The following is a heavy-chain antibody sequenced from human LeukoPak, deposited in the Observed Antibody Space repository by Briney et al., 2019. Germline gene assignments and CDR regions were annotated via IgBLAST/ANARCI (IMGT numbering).Heavy chain of an antibody. Sequence: GASVKVSCKASGYTFTSYDINWVRQATGQGLEWMGIINPSGGSPSYAQKFQGRVTMTRDTSTSTIYMELSSLRSEDTAVYYCARDPYCSSTSCYDVVLDYWGQGTLVTVSS. V-gene: IGHV1-46*01. CDR2: INPSGGSP. J-gene: IGHJ4*02. CDR1: GYTFTSYD. CDR3: ARDPYCSSTSCYDVVLDY. D-gene: IGHD2-2*01.